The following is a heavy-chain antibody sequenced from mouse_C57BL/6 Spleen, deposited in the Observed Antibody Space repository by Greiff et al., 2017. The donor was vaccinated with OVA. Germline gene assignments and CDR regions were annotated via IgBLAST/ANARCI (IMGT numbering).Heavy chain of an antibody. Sequence: EVQVVESGGGLVKPGGSLKLSCAASGFTFSSYAMSWVRQTPEKRLEWVATISDGGSYTYYPDNVKGRFTISRDNAKNNLYLQMSHLKSEDTAMYYCAREGAYGSSSAWFAYWGQGTLVTVSA. CDR1: GFTFSSYA. CDR3: AREGAYGSSSAWFAY. J-gene: IGHJ3*01. V-gene: IGHV5-4*01. D-gene: IGHD1-1*01. CDR2: ISDGGSYT.